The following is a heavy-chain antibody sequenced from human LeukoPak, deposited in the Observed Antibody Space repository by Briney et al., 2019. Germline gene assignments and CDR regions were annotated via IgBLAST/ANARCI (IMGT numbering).Heavy chain of an antibody. CDR2: IYSGGST. D-gene: IGHD3-10*01. CDR3: ARVIGSGSYHFDY. Sequence: GGSLRLSCAASGFTVSSNYMSWVRQAPGKGLEWVSVIYSGGSTYYADSVKGRFTISRDNSKNTLYLQVNSLRAEDTAVYYCARVIGSGSYHFDYWGQGTLVTVSS. J-gene: IGHJ4*02. CDR1: GFTVSSNY. V-gene: IGHV3-53*01.